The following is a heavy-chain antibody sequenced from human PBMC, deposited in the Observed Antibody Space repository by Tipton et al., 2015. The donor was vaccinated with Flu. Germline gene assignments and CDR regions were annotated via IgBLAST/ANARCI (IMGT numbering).Heavy chain of an antibody. V-gene: IGHV3-30*18. CDR3: AKDAADTGFDY. CDR2: ISYDGSNK. Sequence: SLRLSCAASGFTFSDYYMSWIRQAPGKGLEWVAVISYDGSNKYYADSVKGRFTISRDNSKNTLYLQMNSLRAEDTAVYYCAKDAADTGFDYWGQGTLVTVSS. J-gene: IGHJ4*02. D-gene: IGHD6-13*01. CDR1: GFTFSDYY.